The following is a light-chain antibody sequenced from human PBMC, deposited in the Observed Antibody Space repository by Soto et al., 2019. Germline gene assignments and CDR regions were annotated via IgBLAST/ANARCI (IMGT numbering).Light chain of an antibody. CDR2: DAS. CDR3: QQLRMYPST. J-gene: IGKJ4*01. Sequence: DIQMTQSPSTLSASVGDRVTITCRASQSIDRWLAWYQQKPGKAPKVLIYDASSLKSGVPSRFSGSGSGTDFTLTISSLQPEDFATYYCQQLRMYPSTFGGGTKVDIK. V-gene: IGKV1-5*01. CDR1: QSIDRW.